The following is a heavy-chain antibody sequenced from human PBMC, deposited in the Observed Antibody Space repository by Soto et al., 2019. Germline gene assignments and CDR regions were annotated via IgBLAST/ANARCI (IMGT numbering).Heavy chain of an antibody. CDR2: LYWNDKK. Sequence: SGPTLLNSTQTVTLTCNFSGFSLRTGGVGVGWIRQRPGQALEWLALLYWNDKKRYRQSLKRMHTTTDDTTKNPEILTISNMDPVETATYCRAHQKDMVLDYWGQGTLVTVSS. CDR1: GFSLRTGGVG. V-gene: IGHV2-5*01. CDR3: AHQKDMVLDY. J-gene: IGHJ4*02. D-gene: IGHD3-10*01.